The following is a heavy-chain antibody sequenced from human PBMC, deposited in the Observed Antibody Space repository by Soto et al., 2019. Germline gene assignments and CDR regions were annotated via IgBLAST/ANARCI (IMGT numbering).Heavy chain of an antibody. CDR3: ARDRNSGSPGPTDY. D-gene: IGHD1-26*01. J-gene: IGHJ4*02. Sequence: GGSLRLSCAASGFTFSYYCMSWIRQAPGKGLEWVSYISSSSSYRNYEDSVKGRFTISRDNAKNSLYMQMNSLRAEDTAVYYCARDRNSGSPGPTDYWGQGTLVTVSS. CDR2: ISSSSSYR. CDR1: GFTFSYYC. V-gene: IGHV3-11*06.